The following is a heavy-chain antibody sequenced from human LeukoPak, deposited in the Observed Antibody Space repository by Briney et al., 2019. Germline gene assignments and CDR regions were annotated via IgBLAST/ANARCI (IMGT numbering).Heavy chain of an antibody. J-gene: IGHJ3*02. CDR3: ARAHCSSTSCLTGPFDI. Sequence: SVKVSCKASGGTFSSYTISWVRQAPGQGLEWMGRIIPILGIANNAQKFQGRVTITADKSTSTAYMELSSLRSEDTAVYYCARAHCSSTSCLTGPFDIWGQGTMVTVSS. CDR2: IIPILGIA. V-gene: IGHV1-69*02. D-gene: IGHD2-2*01. CDR1: GGTFSSYT.